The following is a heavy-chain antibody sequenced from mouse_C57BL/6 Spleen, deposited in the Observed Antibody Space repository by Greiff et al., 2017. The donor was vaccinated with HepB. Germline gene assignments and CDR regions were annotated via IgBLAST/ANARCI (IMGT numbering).Heavy chain of an antibody. J-gene: IGHJ3*01. D-gene: IGHD1-1*01. CDR1: GYTFTDYE. CDR3: TRLLLRYWFAY. CDR2: IDPETGGT. V-gene: IGHV1-15*01. Sequence: VQLQQSGAELVRPGASVTLSCKASGYTFTDYEMHWVKQTPVHGLEWIGAIDPETGGTDYNQKFKGKAILTADKSSSKAYMELRSLTSEDSAVYFCTRLLLRYWFAYWGQGTLVTVSA.